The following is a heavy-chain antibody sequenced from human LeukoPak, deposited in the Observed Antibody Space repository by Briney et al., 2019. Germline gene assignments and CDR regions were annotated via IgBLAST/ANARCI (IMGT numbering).Heavy chain of an antibody. CDR2: INHSGST. D-gene: IGHD6-19*01. Sequence: SETLSLTCAVYGGPFSGHYWSWIRQPPGKGLEWIGEINHSGSTNYNPSLKSRVTISVDTSKNQFSLKLSSVTAADTAVYYCARGAAVAGSYWYFDLWGRGTLVAVSS. J-gene: IGHJ2*01. CDR3: ARGAAVAGSYWYFDL. CDR1: GGPFSGHY. V-gene: IGHV4-34*01.